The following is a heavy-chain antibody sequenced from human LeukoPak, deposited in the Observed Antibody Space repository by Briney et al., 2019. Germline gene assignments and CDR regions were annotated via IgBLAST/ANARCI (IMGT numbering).Heavy chain of an antibody. D-gene: IGHD1-26*01. Sequence: GGSLRLSCVASGFTFSSYGMIWVRQAPGRGLEWVSSISDDGVSTYYADSVRGRFTISRDNPKNTFYLQMNNLRAEDTALYYCAKGTSYSGSYPHFDYWGQGTLVTVSS. J-gene: IGHJ4*02. CDR3: AKGTSYSGSYPHFDY. CDR1: GFTFSSYG. V-gene: IGHV3-23*01. CDR2: ISDDGVST.